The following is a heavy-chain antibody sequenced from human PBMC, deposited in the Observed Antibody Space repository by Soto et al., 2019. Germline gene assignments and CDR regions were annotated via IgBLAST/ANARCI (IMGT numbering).Heavy chain of an antibody. CDR1: GYTFTSYG. Sequence: QVQLVQSGAEVKKPGASVKVSCKASGYTFTSYGITWVRQAPGQGLEWMGWIRVSNGNPHYAQKFQGRVTMTTDTSTSTAYMELRSLRSDDTAMYYCAREDGSGSYYHFDYWGQGALVTVSS. D-gene: IGHD3-10*01. V-gene: IGHV1-18*01. CDR2: IRVSNGNP. J-gene: IGHJ4*02. CDR3: AREDGSGSYYHFDY.